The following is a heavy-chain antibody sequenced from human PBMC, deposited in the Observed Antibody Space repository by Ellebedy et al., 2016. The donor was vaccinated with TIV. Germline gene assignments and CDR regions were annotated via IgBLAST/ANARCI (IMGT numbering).Heavy chain of an antibody. J-gene: IGHJ6*02. D-gene: IGHD2-2*01. CDR3: AKVGSYCISTSCYADYYYYGMDV. CDR2: ISGSGGST. V-gene: IGHV3-23*01. CDR1: GFTFSSYA. Sequence: PGGSLRLSCAASGFTFSSYAMSWVRQAPGKGLEWVSAISGSGGSTYYADSVKGRFTISRDNSKNTLYRQMNSLRAEDTAVYYCAKVGSYCISTSCYADYYYYGMDVWGQGTTVTVSS.